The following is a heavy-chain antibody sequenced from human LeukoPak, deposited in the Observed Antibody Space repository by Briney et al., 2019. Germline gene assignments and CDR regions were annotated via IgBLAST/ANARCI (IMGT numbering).Heavy chain of an antibody. Sequence: GASVKVSCKASGYTFTSFGITWVRQAPGQGLEWVGWSSASNGNTKYAQKLQGRVTMTTDTSTSTAYMELRSLRSDDTAVYYCARVRLDIAAAGTDFDYWGQGTLVTVSS. J-gene: IGHJ4*02. CDR3: ARVRLDIAAAGTDFDY. CDR2: SSASNGNT. V-gene: IGHV1-18*01. D-gene: IGHD6-13*01. CDR1: GYTFTSFG.